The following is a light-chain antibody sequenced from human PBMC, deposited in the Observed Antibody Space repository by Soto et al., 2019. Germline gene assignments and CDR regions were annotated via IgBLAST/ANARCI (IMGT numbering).Light chain of an antibody. CDR3: QQYGSSPYT. V-gene: IGKV3-20*01. CDR1: QSVSSSY. Sequence: TQSPSTLFVSVGDTVTITCRASQSVSSSYLAWYQQKPGQAPRLLIYGASNRATGIPDRFSGSGSGTDFTLTISRLEPEDFAVYYCQQYGSSPYTFGQGTKLEIK. CDR2: GAS. J-gene: IGKJ2*01.